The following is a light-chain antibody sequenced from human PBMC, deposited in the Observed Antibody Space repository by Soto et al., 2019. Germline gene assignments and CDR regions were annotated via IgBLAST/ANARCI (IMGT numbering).Light chain of an antibody. V-gene: IGKV3-20*01. J-gene: IGKJ5*01. CDR3: QQYGSSPPIT. Sequence: EIVLTQSPATLCLSPGERATLSCRASQSVSRNLAWYQQKPGQAPRLLIYGASSRATGIPDRFSGSGSGTDFTLTISRLEPEDFAVYYCQQYGSSPPITFGQGTRLEIK. CDR1: QSVSRN. CDR2: GAS.